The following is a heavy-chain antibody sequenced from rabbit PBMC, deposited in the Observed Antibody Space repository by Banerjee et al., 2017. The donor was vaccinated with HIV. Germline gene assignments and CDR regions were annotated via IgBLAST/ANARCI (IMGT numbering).Heavy chain of an antibody. CDR3: VRDTGYAGYGYIHYFNL. D-gene: IGHD7-1*01. CDR1: GFSFSRGYD. V-gene: IGHV1S45*01. J-gene: IGHJ4*01. CDR2: IYAGSSGNT. Sequence: QEQLEESGGDLVKPGASLTLTCTASGFSFSRGYDMCWVRQAPGKGLEWIACIYAGSSGNTYYASWAKGRFTISKTSSTTVTLQMTTLTAADTATYFCVRDTGYAGYGYIHYFNLWGQGTLVTVS.